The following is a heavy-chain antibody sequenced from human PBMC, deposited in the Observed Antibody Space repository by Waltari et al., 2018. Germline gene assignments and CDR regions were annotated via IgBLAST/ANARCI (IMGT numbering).Heavy chain of an antibody. CDR2: IYHSGST. Sequence: QVQLQESGPGLVKPSETLSLTCAVSGYSISSGYYWGWIRQPPGRGLEWIGSIYHSGSTYYSRALKSRVTLSVDTSKNQFSRKRSSVTAADTAVYYWASVGQWLVRGYYYYGMDVWGQGTTVTVSS. CDR1: GYSISSGYY. J-gene: IGHJ6*02. CDR3: ASVGQWLVRGYYYYGMDV. D-gene: IGHD6-19*01. V-gene: IGHV4-38-2*01.